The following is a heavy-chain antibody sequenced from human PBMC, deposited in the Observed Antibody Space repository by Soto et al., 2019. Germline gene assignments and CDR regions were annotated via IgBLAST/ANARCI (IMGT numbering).Heavy chain of an antibody. CDR1: GFTFSSYA. V-gene: IGHV3-23*01. CDR2: ISGSGGST. D-gene: IGHD1-1*01. J-gene: IGHJ6*02. Sequence: RLSCAASGFTFSSYAMSWVRQAPGKGLEWVSAISGSGGSTYYADSVKGRFTISRDNSKNTLYLQMNSLRAEDTAVYYCAKDQLKYYYYGMDVWGQGTTVTVSS. CDR3: AKDQLKYYYYGMDV.